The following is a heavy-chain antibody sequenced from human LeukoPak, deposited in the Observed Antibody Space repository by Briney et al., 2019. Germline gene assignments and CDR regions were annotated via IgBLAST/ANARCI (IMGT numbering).Heavy chain of an antibody. Sequence: GGSLRLSCAASRFTFSSYSMNWVRQAPGKGLEWVSSISSSSSYIYYADSVKGRFTISRDNAKNSLYLQMNSLRAEDTAVYYCATIAYSSSWYDNTFDYWGQGTLVTASS. V-gene: IGHV3-21*01. D-gene: IGHD6-13*01. CDR3: ATIAYSSSWYDNTFDY. CDR2: ISSSSSYI. J-gene: IGHJ4*02. CDR1: RFTFSSYS.